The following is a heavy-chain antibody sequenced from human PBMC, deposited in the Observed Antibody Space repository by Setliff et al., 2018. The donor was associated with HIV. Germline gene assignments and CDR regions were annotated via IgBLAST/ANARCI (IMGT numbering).Heavy chain of an antibody. Sequence: SETLSLTCTVSGGSISSSSYYWGWIRQSPGKGLEWIGSGFHSGTTYYNPSLKSRVTISVDTSKNQLSLKVNSVTAADTAVYYCARDMTYYYDTSGPFGWFDPWGQGTLGTAPQ. J-gene: IGHJ5*02. CDR3: ARDMTYYYDTSGPFGWFDP. D-gene: IGHD3-22*01. V-gene: IGHV4-39*07. CDR2: GFHSGTT. CDR1: GGSISSSSYY.